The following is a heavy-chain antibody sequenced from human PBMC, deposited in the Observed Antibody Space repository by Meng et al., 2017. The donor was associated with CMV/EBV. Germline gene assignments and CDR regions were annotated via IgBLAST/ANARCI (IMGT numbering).Heavy chain of an antibody. J-gene: IGHJ2*01. CDR3: ARDPLFGGGGRFDL. D-gene: IGHD3-10*01. CDR1: GYTFTSYG. Sequence: QVQLVQSGAELTKPVASVKFSCKASGYTFTSYGISWVRQAPGQGLEWMGWISAYNGNTNYAQKLQGRVTMTADTSTSTAYMELRSLRADDTAVYYCARDPLFGGGGRFDLWGRGTLVTVSS. V-gene: IGHV1-18*01. CDR2: ISAYNGNT.